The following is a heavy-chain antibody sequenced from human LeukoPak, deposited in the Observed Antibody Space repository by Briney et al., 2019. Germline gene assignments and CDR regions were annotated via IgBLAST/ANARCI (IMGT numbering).Heavy chain of an antibody. CDR2: IYSGGST. CDR3: ARVIRSAIVVVPPPPNAFDI. CDR1: GFTVSSNY. J-gene: IGHJ3*02. V-gene: IGHV3-53*01. Sequence: EPGGSLRLSCAASGFTVSSNYMSWVRQAPGKGLEWVSVIYSGGSTYYADSVKGRFTISRDNSKNTLYLQMNNLRAEDTAVYYCARVIRSAIVVVPPPPNAFDIWGQGTMVTVSS. D-gene: IGHD2-2*01.